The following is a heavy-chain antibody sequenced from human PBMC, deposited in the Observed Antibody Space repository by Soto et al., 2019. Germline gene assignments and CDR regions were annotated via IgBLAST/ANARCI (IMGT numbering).Heavy chain of an antibody. Sequence: ASVKVSCKASGYTFTSYYMHWVRQAPGQGLEWMGIINPSGGSTSYAQKFQGRVTMTRDTSTSTVYMELSSLRSDDTAIYYCARSSGGNFGIIIEGSNWFDPWGQGTLVTVSS. CDR1: GYTFTSYY. CDR3: ARSSGGNFGIIIEGSNWFDP. V-gene: IGHV1-46*01. D-gene: IGHD3-3*01. J-gene: IGHJ5*02. CDR2: INPSGGST.